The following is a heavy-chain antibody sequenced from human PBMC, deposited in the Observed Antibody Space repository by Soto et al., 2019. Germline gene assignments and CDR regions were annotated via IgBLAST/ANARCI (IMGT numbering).Heavy chain of an antibody. CDR3: AKVGFDILTGYYISYYYCKDV. Sequence: PGGSLRLSCAASGFTFSSYAMSWVRQAPGKGLEWVSAISGSGGSTYYADSVKGRFTISRDNSKNTLYLQMNSLRAEDTAVYYCAKVGFDILTGYYISYYYCKDVWGKGTTVTVP. CDR2: ISGSGGST. CDR1: GFTFSSYA. J-gene: IGHJ6*03. V-gene: IGHV3-23*01. D-gene: IGHD3-9*01.